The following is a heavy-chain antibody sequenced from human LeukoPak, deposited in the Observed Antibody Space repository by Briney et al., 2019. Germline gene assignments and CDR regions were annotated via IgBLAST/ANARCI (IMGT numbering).Heavy chain of an antibody. J-gene: IGHJ4*02. CDR1: GYSFTNYW. CDR2: IYPGDSDT. D-gene: IGHD3-16*02. V-gene: IGHV5-51*01. Sequence: GESLKISCKDSGYSFTNYWLGWVRQMPGKGLEWMGIIYPGDSDTRYSPSFQGQVTISADKSISTAYLQWGSLKASDSAMYYCARNLWGSYRAFDYWGQGTLVTVSS. CDR3: ARNLWGSYRAFDY.